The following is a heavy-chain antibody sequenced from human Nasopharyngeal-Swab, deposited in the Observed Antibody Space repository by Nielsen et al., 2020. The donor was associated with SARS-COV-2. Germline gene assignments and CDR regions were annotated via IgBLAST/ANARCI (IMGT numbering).Heavy chain of an antibody. Sequence: ASVKVSCKASGYTFTSYAMNWVRQAPGQGLEWMGWINANTGNPTYAQGFPGRFVFSLDTSVSTAYLQISSLKAEDTAVYYCAREGIGQWLTPDYWGQGTLVTVSS. D-gene: IGHD6-19*01. V-gene: IGHV7-4-1*02. J-gene: IGHJ4*02. CDR3: AREGIGQWLTPDY. CDR2: INANTGNP. CDR1: GYTFTSYA.